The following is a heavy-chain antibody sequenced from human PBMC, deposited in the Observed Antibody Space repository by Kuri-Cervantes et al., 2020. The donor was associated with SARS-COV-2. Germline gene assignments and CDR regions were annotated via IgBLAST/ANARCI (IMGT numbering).Heavy chain of an antibody. J-gene: IGHJ4*02. CDR3: AREGYSCGFDY. Sequence: SETLSLTCTVSGGSISSGGYYWSWIRQHPGKGLEWIGYIYYSGSTNYNPSLKNRVTISLDKSKNQFSLKLSSVTAADTAVYYCAREGYSCGFDYWDQGTLVTVSS. CDR2: IYYSGST. V-gene: IGHV4-31*03. D-gene: IGHD1-1*01. CDR1: GGSISSGGYY.